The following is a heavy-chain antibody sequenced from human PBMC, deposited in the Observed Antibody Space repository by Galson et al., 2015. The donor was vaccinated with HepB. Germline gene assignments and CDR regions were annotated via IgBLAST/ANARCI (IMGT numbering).Heavy chain of an antibody. CDR2: IYPGDSDT. Sequence: QSGAEVKKPGESLKISCKGSGYSFTSYWIGWVRQMPGKGLEWMGVIYPGDSDTRYSPSFQGQVIISADKSITTAYLQWNSLKASDTAMYYCARLADYSSSWLGYWGQGTQVTVSS. CDR3: ARLADYSSSWLGY. D-gene: IGHD4-11*01. CDR1: GYSFTSYW. J-gene: IGHJ4*02. V-gene: IGHV5-51*03.